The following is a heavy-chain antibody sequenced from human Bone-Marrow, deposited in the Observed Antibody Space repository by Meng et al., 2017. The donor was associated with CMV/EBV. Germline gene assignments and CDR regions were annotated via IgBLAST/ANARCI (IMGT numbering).Heavy chain of an antibody. CDR3: AKDLGFWSGYYLPPYYYYYGMDV. Sequence: GGSLRLSCAASGFTFSSYGMHWVRQAPGKGLEWVAFIRYDGSNKYYADSVKGRFTISRDNSKNTLYLQMNSLRAEDTAVYYCAKDLGFWSGYYLPPYYYYYGMDVWGQGTTVTVYS. V-gene: IGHV3-30*02. CDR2: IRYDGSNK. D-gene: IGHD3-3*01. J-gene: IGHJ6*02. CDR1: GFTFSSYG.